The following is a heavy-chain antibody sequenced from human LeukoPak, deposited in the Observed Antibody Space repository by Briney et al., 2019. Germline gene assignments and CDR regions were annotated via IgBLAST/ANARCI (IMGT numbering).Heavy chain of an antibody. J-gene: IGHJ4*02. CDR1: GYSINSGYY. V-gene: IGHV4-61*01. Sequence: SETLSLTCTVSGYSINSGYYWSWIRLPPGKGLEWIGYIYYSGSTKYNPSLKSRVIISVDTSNNQFSLKLTSVTAADTAVYYCARHYHYYGSGTYYDSWGQGTLVSVSS. D-gene: IGHD3-10*01. CDR2: IYYSGST. CDR3: ARHYHYYGSGTYYDS.